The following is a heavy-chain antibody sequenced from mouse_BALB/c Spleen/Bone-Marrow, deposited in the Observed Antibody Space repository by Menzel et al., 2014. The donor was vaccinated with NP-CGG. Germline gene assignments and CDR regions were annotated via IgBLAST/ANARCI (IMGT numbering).Heavy chain of an antibody. CDR2: INPTNGGT. D-gene: IGHD4-1*01. Sequence: VQLQQPGPELVKPGASVKISCKTSGYTFTEYPMHWVKQNHGKSLEWIGGINPTNGGTSDTQKFKGKATLTVDKSSSAAYMELRSLTSEDSAVYYCARGLTGGFAYCGQGTLVTVSA. V-gene: IGHV1-18*01. CDR3: ARGLTGGFAY. J-gene: IGHJ3*01. CDR1: GYTFTEYP.